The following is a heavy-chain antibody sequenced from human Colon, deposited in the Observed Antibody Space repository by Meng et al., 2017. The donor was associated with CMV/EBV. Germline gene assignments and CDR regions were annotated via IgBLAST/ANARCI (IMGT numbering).Heavy chain of an antibody. CDR1: GFTFGNYA. V-gene: IGHV3-7*01. Sequence: GESLKISCAASGFTFGNYAMSWVRQAPGKGLEWVANIKQDGSEKYYVDSVKGRFTISRDNAKNSLYLQMNSLRAEDTAVYYCARVTQYYDFWSGYLSFDYWGQGTLVTVSS. D-gene: IGHD3-3*01. CDR3: ARVTQYYDFWSGYLSFDY. CDR2: IKQDGSEK. J-gene: IGHJ4*02.